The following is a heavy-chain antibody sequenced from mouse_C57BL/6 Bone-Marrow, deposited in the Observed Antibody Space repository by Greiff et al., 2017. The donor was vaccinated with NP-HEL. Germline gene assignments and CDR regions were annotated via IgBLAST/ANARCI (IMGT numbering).Heavy chain of an antibody. CDR2: IDPANGNT. CDR3: APTYYSNYVRWYFDV. D-gene: IGHD2-5*01. J-gene: IGHJ1*03. CDR1: GFNIKNTY. Sequence: EVQLQQSVAELVRPGASVKLSCTASGFNIKNTYMHWVKQRPEQGLEWIGRIDPANGNTKYAPKFQGKATITADTSSNTAYLQLSSLTSEDTAIYYCAPTYYSNYVRWYFDVWGTGTTVTVSS. V-gene: IGHV14-3*01.